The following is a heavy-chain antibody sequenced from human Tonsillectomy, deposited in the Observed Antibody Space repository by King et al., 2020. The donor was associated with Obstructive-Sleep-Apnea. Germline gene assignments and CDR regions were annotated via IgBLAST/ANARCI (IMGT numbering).Heavy chain of an antibody. CDR2: ISYDGSNK. CDR3: ARATVAGTYSYYGMDV. J-gene: IGHJ6*02. V-gene: IGHV3-30*04. Sequence: QVQLVESGGGVVQPGRSLRLSCAASGFTFSSYAMHWVRQAPGKGLEWVAVISYDGSNKYCADSVKGRFTIPRENSKNTLYLQMNSLRAEDTAVYYCARATVAGTYSYYGMDVWGQGTTVTVSS. CDR1: GFTFSSYA. D-gene: IGHD6-19*01.